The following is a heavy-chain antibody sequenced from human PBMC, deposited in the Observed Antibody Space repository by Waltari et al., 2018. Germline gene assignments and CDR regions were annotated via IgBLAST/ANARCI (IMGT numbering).Heavy chain of an antibody. V-gene: IGHV3-33*01. CDR1: GFTFSSYG. D-gene: IGHD1-1*01. J-gene: IGHJ6*02. CDR2: IWYDGSNK. Sequence: QVQLVESGGGVVQPGRSLRLSCAASGFTFSSYGRHWVRQAPGKGLEWVAVIWYDGSNKYYADSVKGRFTIYRDNSKNTLYLQMNSLRAEDTAVYYCARDRDWNPAGGMDVWGQGTTVTVSS. CDR3: ARDRDWNPAGGMDV.